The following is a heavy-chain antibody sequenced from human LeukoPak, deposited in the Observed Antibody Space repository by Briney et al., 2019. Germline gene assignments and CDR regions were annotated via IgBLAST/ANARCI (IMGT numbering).Heavy chain of an antibody. V-gene: IGHV3-23*01. CDR2: ISGSGGST. J-gene: IGHJ6*02. CDR3: AKEGITGTAYYYYYGMDV. Sequence: GGSLRLSCAASGFTFSSYAMGWVRQAPGKGLEWVSAISGSGGSTYYADSVKGRFTISRDNSKNTLYLQMNSLRAEDTAVYYCAKEGITGTAYYYYYGMDVWGQGTTVTVSS. D-gene: IGHD1-20*01. CDR1: GFTFSSYA.